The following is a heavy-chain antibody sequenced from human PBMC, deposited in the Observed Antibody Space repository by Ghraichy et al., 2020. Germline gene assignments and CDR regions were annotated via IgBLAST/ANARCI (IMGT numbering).Heavy chain of an antibody. V-gene: IGHV4-39*01. D-gene: IGHD1-20*01. CDR2: IYYSGST. J-gene: IGHJ5*02. CDR1: GGTISSSSYY. CDR3: ARQGTNNWNGRGDWFDP. Sequence: SETLSLTCTVSGGTISSSSYYWGWIRQPPGKGLEWIGSIYYSGSTYYNPSLKSRVTISVDTSKNQFSLKLSSVTAADTAVYYCARQGTNNWNGRGDWFDPCGQGTLLTASS.